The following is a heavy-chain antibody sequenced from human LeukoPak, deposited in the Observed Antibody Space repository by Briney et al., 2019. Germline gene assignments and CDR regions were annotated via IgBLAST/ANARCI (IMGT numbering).Heavy chain of an antibody. D-gene: IGHD2-15*01. Sequence: QPGGSLLLSCAASGLTFSSYAMSRVRQAPGKGLEWVSGISGSGGSTYYADSVKGRFTNSRDNSKNTLYLQMNSLRAEDTALYYCARGRYCSGGSCSGSYFDYWGQGTLVTVSS. CDR1: GLTFSSYA. V-gene: IGHV3-23*01. CDR2: ISGSGGST. J-gene: IGHJ4*02. CDR3: ARGRYCSGGSCSGSYFDY.